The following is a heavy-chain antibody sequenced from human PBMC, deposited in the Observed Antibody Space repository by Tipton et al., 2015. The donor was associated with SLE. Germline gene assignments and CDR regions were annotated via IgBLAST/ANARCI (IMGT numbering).Heavy chain of an antibody. V-gene: IGHV4-34*01. J-gene: IGHJ6*03. D-gene: IGHD6-19*01. Sequence: LRLSCTVSGGSISSYYWNWNWIRQPPGKGLEWIGEINHSGITNYNPSLKSRVTISVDTSKNQFSLKLSSVTAADTAVYYCASGSVAGYYYYFYMDVWGKGTTVTVSS. CDR2: INHSGIT. CDR1: GGSISSYY. CDR3: ASGSVAGYYYYFYMDV.